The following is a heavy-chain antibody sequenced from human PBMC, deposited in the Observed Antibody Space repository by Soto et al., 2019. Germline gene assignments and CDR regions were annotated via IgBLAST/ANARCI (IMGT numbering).Heavy chain of an antibody. D-gene: IGHD6-19*01. Sequence: GASVKVSCKASGYTFTSYAMHWVRQAPGQRLEWMGWINAGNGNTKYSQKFQGRVTITRDTSASTAYMELSSLRSEDTAVYYCAREEQWLREELTGQHRDMTYFDYWGQGTLVTVSS. CDR2: INAGNGNT. CDR1: GYTFTSYA. V-gene: IGHV1-3*01. CDR3: AREEQWLREELTGQHRDMTYFDY. J-gene: IGHJ4*02.